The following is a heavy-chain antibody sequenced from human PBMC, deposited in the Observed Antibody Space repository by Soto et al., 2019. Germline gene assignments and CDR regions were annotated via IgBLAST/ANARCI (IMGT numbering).Heavy chain of an antibody. CDR3: ARDPPGYSSSWYAFDI. Sequence: EVQLVESGGGLVKPGGSLRLSCAASGFTFSSYSMNWDRQAPGKGLEWVSSISSSSSYIYYADSVKGRFTISRDNAKNSLYLQMNSLRAEDTAVYYCARDPPGYSSSWYAFDIWGQGTMVTVSS. V-gene: IGHV3-21*01. D-gene: IGHD6-13*01. CDR2: ISSSSSYI. CDR1: GFTFSSYS. J-gene: IGHJ3*02.